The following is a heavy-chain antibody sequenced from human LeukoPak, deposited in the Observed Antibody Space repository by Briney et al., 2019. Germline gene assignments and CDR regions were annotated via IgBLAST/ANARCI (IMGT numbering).Heavy chain of an antibody. J-gene: IGHJ3*02. Sequence: SETLSLTCTVSGGSISSSSYYWGWIRQPPRKGLDWIGSIYYSGSTYSNPSLKCRVTISVDTSKTQCSLKLSSVTAADTAVYYCASLGIAARAGNDDAFDIWGQGTMVTVSS. D-gene: IGHD6-6*01. CDR2: IYYSGST. CDR3: ASLGIAARAGNDDAFDI. V-gene: IGHV4-39*01. CDR1: GGSISSSSYY.